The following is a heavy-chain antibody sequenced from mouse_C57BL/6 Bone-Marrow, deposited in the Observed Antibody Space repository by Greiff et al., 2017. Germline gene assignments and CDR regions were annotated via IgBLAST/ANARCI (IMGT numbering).Heavy chain of an antibody. D-gene: IGHD1-1*01. Sequence: QVQLQQPGAELVKPGASVKLSCKASGYTFTSYWMHWVKQRPGQGLEWIGMIHPNSCSTNYNEKFKSKATLTVDKSSSTAYMQLSSLTSEDSAVYYCARSIITTVVAGDYWGEGTTLTVSS. CDR2: IHPNSCST. J-gene: IGHJ2*01. V-gene: IGHV1-64*01. CDR1: GYTFTSYW. CDR3: ARSIITTVVAGDY.